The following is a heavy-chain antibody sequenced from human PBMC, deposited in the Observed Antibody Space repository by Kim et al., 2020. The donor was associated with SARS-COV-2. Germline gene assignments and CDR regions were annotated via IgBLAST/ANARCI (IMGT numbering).Heavy chain of an antibody. D-gene: IGHD4-17*01. V-gene: IGHV4-39*01. CDR3: ARTKDLYGGKYGEHYYYYYGMDV. CDR1: GGSISSSSYY. CDR2: IYYSGST. Sequence: SETLSLTCTVSGGSISSSSYYWGWIRQPPGKGLEWIGSIYYSGSTYYNPSLKSRVTISVDTSKNQFSLKLSSVTAADTAVYYCARTKDLYGGKYGEHYYYYYGMDVWGQGTTVTVSS. J-gene: IGHJ6*02.